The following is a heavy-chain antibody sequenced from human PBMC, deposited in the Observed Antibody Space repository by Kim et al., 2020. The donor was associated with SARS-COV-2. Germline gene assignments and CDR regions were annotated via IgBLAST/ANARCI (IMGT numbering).Heavy chain of an antibody. V-gene: IGHV4-59*01. CDR3: ARSLDYSYYMDV. J-gene: IGHJ6*03. CDR1: GGSISRYY. CDR2: IYNSGST. Sequence: SETLSLTCTVSGGSISRYYWSWIWQTPGKGLEWIGYIYNSGSTIYNPSLKSRVTISLDTSKNQFSLKLNSVTAADTAVYFCARSLDYSYYMDVWGKGTT.